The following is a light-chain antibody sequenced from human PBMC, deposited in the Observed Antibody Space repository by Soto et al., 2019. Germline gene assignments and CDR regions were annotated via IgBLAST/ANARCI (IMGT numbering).Light chain of an antibody. CDR2: GAS. CDR3: QQYDTSPPVYT. V-gene: IGKV3-20*01. J-gene: IGKJ2*01. Sequence: EIVLTQFPGTLSLSPGERATLSCRASQSVSSNYLAWYQQKPGQAPRLLMYGASSRATGIPDRFSGSGSGTDFTLTISRLEPEDFAVYYCQQYDTSPPVYTFGQGTKLEIK. CDR1: QSVSSNY.